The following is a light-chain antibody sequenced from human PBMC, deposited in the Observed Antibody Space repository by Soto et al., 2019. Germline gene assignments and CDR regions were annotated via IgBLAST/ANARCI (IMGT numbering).Light chain of an antibody. CDR1: QSVRKW. J-gene: IGKJ4*01. CDR3: EQGNSWVAFT. V-gene: IGKV1-12*01. CDR2: AAS. Sequence: DIQLTQSPSSVSASVGDSVTITCRASQSVRKWLAWYKQKPGKAPELLIYAASTLQTGIPSRFSGNGSGTDFTLTISCLQPDDFATNYCEQGNSWVAFTFGGGTKVEI.